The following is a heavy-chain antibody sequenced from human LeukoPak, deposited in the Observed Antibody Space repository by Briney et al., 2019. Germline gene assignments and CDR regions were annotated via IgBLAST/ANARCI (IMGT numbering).Heavy chain of an antibody. D-gene: IGHD2-2*01. J-gene: IGHJ6*02. CDR3: AGDATYCSSTSCGGYYYYGMDV. CDR2: IYYSGST. Sequence: SQTLSLTCTVSGGSISSGGYYWSWIRQHPGKGLEWIGYIYYSGSTYYNPSLKSRVTISVDTSKNQFSLKLSSVTAADTAVYYCAGDATYCSSTSCGGYYYYGMDVWGQGTTVTVSS. CDR1: GGSISSGGYY. V-gene: IGHV4-31*03.